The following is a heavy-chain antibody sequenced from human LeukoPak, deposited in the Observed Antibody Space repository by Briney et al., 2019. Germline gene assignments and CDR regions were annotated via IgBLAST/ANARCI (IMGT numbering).Heavy chain of an antibody. V-gene: IGHV3-30*18. CDR1: GFTLSNYG. CDR2: ILYDGSNK. J-gene: IGHJ4*02. CDR3: AKDRGDYGDYGFY. D-gene: IGHD4-17*01. Sequence: GGSLRLSCAASGFTLSNYGMHWVRQAPGKGLEWVAVILYDGSNKYYADSVKGRFTISRDNSNNTLYLQMNSLRAEDTAVYYCAKDRGDYGDYGFYWGQGTLVTVSS.